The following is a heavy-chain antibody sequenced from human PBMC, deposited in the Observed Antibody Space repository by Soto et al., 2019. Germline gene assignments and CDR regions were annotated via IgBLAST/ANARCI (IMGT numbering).Heavy chain of an antibody. CDR1: GGSISNSKW. Sequence: QLQESGPGLVKPSGNLSLTCAVSGGSISNSKWWTWVRQVPGKGLEWIGKIDHNGITNYNPSLESRVTISKDESKNQLSLKLTSVSAADTAMYYCARLDRDYFYHGMDVWGQGATVTVSS. J-gene: IGHJ6*02. D-gene: IGHD1-1*01. V-gene: IGHV4-4*02. CDR2: IDHNGIT. CDR3: ARLDRDYFYHGMDV.